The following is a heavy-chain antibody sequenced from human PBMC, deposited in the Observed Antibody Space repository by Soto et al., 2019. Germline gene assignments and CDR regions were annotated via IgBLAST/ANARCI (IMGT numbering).Heavy chain of an antibody. D-gene: IGHD2-8*01. CDR1: RFTFSSHA. Sequence: GGSLRRSCAASRFTFSSHAMSWVRQAPGKGLEWVSAISGRGGGSYSADSVKGRFTISRDNSKNTLYLQMNSLRAEDTAVYYCAKPYCTNDVCWDYFDYWGQGTLVTVSS. V-gene: IGHV3-23*01. J-gene: IGHJ4*02. CDR3: AKPYCTNDVCWDYFDY. CDR2: ISGRGGGS.